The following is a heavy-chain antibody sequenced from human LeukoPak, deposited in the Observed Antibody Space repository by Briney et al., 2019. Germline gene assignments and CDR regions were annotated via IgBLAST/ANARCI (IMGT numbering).Heavy chain of an antibody. CDR2: ISYDGSNK. Sequence: LSLTCTVSGGSISSSSYYWGWIRQAPGKGLEWVAVISYDGSNKYYADSVKGRFTISRDNSKNTLYLQMNSLRAEDTAVYYCARDRANGDYPSLEIDYWGQGTLVTVSS. D-gene: IGHD4-17*01. J-gene: IGHJ4*02. CDR1: GGSISSSS. V-gene: IGHV3-30-3*01. CDR3: ARDRANGDYPSLEIDY.